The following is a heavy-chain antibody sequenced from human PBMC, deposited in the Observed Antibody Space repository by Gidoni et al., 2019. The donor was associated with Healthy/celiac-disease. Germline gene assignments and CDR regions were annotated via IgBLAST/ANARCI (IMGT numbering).Heavy chain of an antibody. Sequence: QVTLKESGPALVKPTQTLTLTCTFSGFSLSTSGMRVSWIRQPPGKALEWLARIDWDDDKFYSTSLKTRLTISKDTSKNQVVLTMTNMDPVDTATYYCARITDWTHDYWGQGTLVTVSS. CDR1: GFSLSTSGMR. CDR2: IDWDDDK. V-gene: IGHV2-70*04. CDR3: ARITDWTHDY. D-gene: IGHD3-9*01. J-gene: IGHJ4*02.